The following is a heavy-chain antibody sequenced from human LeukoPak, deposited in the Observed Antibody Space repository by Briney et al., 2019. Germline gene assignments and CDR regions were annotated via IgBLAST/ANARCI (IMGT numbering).Heavy chain of an antibody. J-gene: IGHJ5*02. CDR2: INPNSGGT. V-gene: IGHV1-2*02. CDR3: ARDLGYCSSTSCYPWFDP. Sequence: ASVKVSCKASGYTFTGYYMHWVRQAPGQGLEWMGWINPNSGGTNYAQKFQGRVTVTRDTSISTAYMELSRLRSDDTAVYYCARDLGYCSSTSCYPWFDPWGQGTLVTVSS. D-gene: IGHD2-2*01. CDR1: GYTFTGYY.